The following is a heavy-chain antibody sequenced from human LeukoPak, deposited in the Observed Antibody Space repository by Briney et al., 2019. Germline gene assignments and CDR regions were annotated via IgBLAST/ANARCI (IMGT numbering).Heavy chain of an antibody. V-gene: IGHV3-11*01. CDR3: ARDLGYYYYYGMDV. CDR2: ISSSGSTI. CDR1: GFTVSSNY. Sequence: PGGSLRLSCAASGFTVSSNYMSWVRQAPGKGLEWVSYISSSGSTIYYADSVKGRFTISRDNAKNSLYLQMNSLRAEDTAVYYCARDLGYYYYYGMDVWGQGTTVTVSS. J-gene: IGHJ6*02.